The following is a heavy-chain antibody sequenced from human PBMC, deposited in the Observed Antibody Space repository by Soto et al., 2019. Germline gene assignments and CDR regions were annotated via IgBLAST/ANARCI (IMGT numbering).Heavy chain of an antibody. J-gene: IGHJ6*02. CDR2: IIPIFGPA. D-gene: IGHD1-1*01. CDR1: GGTFSSHS. CDR3: ATGSFTSTGGRIGYHYNAMDV. Sequence: SVKVSCKSSGGTFSSHSINWVRQAPGQGLEWMGGIIPIFGPANFAKNFQGRVTITADESTTTAYMELSSLTSEDTAVYYCATGSFTSTGGRIGYHYNAMDVWVQGTTVTVSS. V-gene: IGHV1-69*13.